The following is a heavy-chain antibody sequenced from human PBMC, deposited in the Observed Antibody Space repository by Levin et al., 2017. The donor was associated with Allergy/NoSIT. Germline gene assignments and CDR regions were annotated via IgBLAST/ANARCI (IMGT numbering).Heavy chain of an antibody. V-gene: IGHV3-53*01. D-gene: IGHD3-16*01. CDR2: IYSGGST. J-gene: IGHJ4*02. Sequence: GESLKISCAASGFTVSSHYMSWVRQAPGKGLEWVSVIYSGGSTFYADSVKGRFTISRDNSKNTLYLQMNSLRAEDTAVYYCARGDSYDYIWGSPTTYYFHYWGQGTLVTVSS. CDR1: GFTVSSHY. CDR3: ARGDSYDYIWGSPTTYYFHY.